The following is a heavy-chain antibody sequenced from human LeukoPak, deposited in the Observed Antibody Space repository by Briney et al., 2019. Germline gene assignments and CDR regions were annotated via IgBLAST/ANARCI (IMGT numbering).Heavy chain of an antibody. V-gene: IGHV4-59*01. CDR2: IYYSGST. D-gene: IGHD2-21*02. J-gene: IGHJ3*02. CDR3: ARGSGTGCGGDCYGAFDI. Sequence: SETLSLTCTVSGGSISSYYWSWIRQPPGKGLEWIGYIYYSGSTNYNPSLKSRVTISVDTSKNQFSLKLSSVTAADTAVYYCARGSGTGCGGDCYGAFDIWGQGTMVTVSS. CDR1: GGSISSYY.